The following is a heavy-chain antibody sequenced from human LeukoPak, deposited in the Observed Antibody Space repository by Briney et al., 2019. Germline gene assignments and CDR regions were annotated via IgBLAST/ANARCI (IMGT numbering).Heavy chain of an antibody. V-gene: IGHV4-61*02. D-gene: IGHD2-15*01. J-gene: IGHJ5*02. CDR2: IYTSGST. CDR1: GGSISSGSYY. Sequence: PSQTLSLTCTVSGGSISSGSYYWSWIRQPAGKGLEWIGRIYTSGSTNYNPSLKSRVTISVDTSQNQFSLKLSSVTAADTAVYYCARDGCSGGSCKYNWFDPWGQGTLVTVSS. CDR3: ARDGCSGGSCKYNWFDP.